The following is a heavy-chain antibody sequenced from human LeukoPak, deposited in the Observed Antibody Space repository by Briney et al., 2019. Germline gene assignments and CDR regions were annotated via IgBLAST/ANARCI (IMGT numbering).Heavy chain of an antibody. CDR1: GGSFSGYY. Sequence: SETLSLTCAVYGGSFSGYYWSWIRQPPGKGLEWIGEINHSGSTNYNPSLKSRVTISVATSKNQFSLKLSSVTAADTAVYYCASNQDGYNSNQPWAFDIWGQGTMVTVSS. CDR2: INHSGST. J-gene: IGHJ3*02. D-gene: IGHD5-24*01. V-gene: IGHV4-34*01. CDR3: ASNQDGYNSNQPWAFDI.